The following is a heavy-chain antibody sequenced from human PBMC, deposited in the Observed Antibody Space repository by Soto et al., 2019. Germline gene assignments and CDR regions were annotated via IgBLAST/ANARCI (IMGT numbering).Heavy chain of an antibody. Sequence: PGGSLRLSCAASGFTLSSCVMSLVRQAPGKGLEWVSGIKSKTDGGTTDYAAPVKGRFTISRDDSKNTLYLQMNSLKTEDTAVYYCTTNVGYRGQGTLVTVFS. V-gene: IGHV3-15*01. J-gene: IGHJ4*02. CDR2: IKSKTDGGTT. CDR3: TTNVGY. CDR1: GFTLSSCV.